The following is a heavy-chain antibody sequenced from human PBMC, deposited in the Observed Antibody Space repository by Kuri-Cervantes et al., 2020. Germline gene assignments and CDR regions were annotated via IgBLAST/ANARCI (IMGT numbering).Heavy chain of an antibody. CDR1: GFTFSDYE. CDR2: ISSSGTTT. CDR3: SRERRPCFGDCLDY. D-gene: IGHD2-21*01. Sequence: GESLKISCAASGFTFSDYEMNWVRQAPGKGLEWLSYISSSGTTTSYAASVRGRFTISRDNAKNSEYLQRNSLRAEDTATYYWSRERRPCFGDCLDYWGQGILVTVSS. J-gene: IGHJ4*02. V-gene: IGHV3-48*03.